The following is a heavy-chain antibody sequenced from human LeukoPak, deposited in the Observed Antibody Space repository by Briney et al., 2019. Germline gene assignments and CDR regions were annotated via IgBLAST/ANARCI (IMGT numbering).Heavy chain of an antibody. D-gene: IGHD3-16*01. Sequence: PSETLSLTCTVSGGSISSGAYYWSWIRQPPGKGLEWIGEINHSGSTNYNPSLKSRVTISVDTSKNQFSLKLSSVTAADTAVYYCARGPPEGGSTGPDDAFDIWGQGTMVTVSS. J-gene: IGHJ3*02. CDR1: GGSISSGAYY. CDR3: ARGPPEGGSTGPDDAFDI. V-gene: IGHV4-39*07. CDR2: INHSGST.